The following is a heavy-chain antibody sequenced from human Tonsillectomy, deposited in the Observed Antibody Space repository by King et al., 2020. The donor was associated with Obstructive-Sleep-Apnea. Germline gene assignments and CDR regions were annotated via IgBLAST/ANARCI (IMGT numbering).Heavy chain of an antibody. CDR3: STGVTYFAESGNDF. CDR2: RRGKTEGGRRSRLNTGNT. Sequence: VQLVESGGALVRPGGSLRISCAASGLTFSSAWMYWVRQAPGKGLEWVARRRGKTEGGRRSRLNTGNTDYAAPLKGRFIISRDDKKSTLYLHMTNLKTDNAAVYYCSTGVTYFAESGNDFGGQGTLVTVSS. V-gene: IGHV3-15*02. CDR1: GLTFSSAW. J-gene: IGHJ4*02. D-gene: IGHD3-9*01.